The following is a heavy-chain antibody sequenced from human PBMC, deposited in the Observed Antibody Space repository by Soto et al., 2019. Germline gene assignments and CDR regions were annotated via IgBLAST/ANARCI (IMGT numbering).Heavy chain of an antibody. CDR1: GFAFSSDA. Sequence: GGSLRLACAAWGFAFSSDAISWVRQAPGKGLEWVSAISGSGGSTYYADSVKGRFTISRDNSKNTLYLQMNSLRAEDTAVYYCCYYAAYETDSWGQRTLVTVSS. CDR3: CYYAAYETDS. V-gene: IGHV3-23*01. J-gene: IGHJ4*02. D-gene: IGHD4-17*01. CDR2: ISGSGGST.